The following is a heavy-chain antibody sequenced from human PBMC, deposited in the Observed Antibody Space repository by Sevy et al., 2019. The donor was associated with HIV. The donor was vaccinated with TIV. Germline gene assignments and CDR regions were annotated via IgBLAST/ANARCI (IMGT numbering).Heavy chain of an antibody. D-gene: IGHD2-15*01. J-gene: IGHJ4*02. Sequence: GGSLRLSCAASGFTFSSYGMHWVRQAPGKGLEWVAVISYDGSNKYYADSVKGRFTISRDNSKNTLYLQMNSLRVEDTAVYYCAGGSYCSGGSCLDYWGQGTLVTVSS. CDR1: GFTFSSYG. CDR2: ISYDGSNK. V-gene: IGHV3-30*03. CDR3: AGGSYCSGGSCLDY.